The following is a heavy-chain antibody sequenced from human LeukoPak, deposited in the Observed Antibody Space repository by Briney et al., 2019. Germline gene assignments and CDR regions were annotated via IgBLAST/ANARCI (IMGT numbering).Heavy chain of an antibody. Sequence: PSETLSLTCTVSGGSISSSSYYWGWIRQPPGKGLEWIGSIYYSGSTYYNPSLKSRVTISVDTSKNQFSLKLSSVTAADTAVYYCARTPAWFGSSGGWFDPWGQGTLVTVSS. V-gene: IGHV4-39*07. CDR1: GGSISSSSYY. CDR3: ARTPAWFGSSGGWFDP. CDR2: IYYSGST. J-gene: IGHJ5*02. D-gene: IGHD3-10*01.